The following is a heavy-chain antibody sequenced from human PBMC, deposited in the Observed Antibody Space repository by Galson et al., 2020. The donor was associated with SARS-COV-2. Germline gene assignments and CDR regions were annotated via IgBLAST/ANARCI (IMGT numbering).Heavy chain of an antibody. J-gene: IGHJ6*02. D-gene: IGHD1-1*01. CDR1: GDSVTSDSYY. CDR3: VRGHSVIIPLNGDG. Sequence: LQTPSLTRSLPGDSVTSDSYYWSWTSQPPRRGLEWLGHVFANGRTNYHSSLKTRVTISINTPKNQFSLKLRSVTAADTALYFCVRGHSVIIPLNGDGWGQGTAGTVSS. CDR2: VFANGRT. V-gene: IGHV4-61*01.